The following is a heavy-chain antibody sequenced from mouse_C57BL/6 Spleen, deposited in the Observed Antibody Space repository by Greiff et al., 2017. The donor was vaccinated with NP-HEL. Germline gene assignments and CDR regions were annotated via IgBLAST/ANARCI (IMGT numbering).Heavy chain of an antibody. V-gene: IGHV1-53*01. CDR2: INPSNGGT. Sequence: QVQLQQPGTELVKPGASVKLSCKASGYTFTSYWMHWVKQRPGQCLEWIGNINPSNGGTNYNEKFKSKATLTVDKSSSTAYMQLSSLTSEDAAVYYCAREGYSNYGDYYAMDYWGQGTSVTVSS. D-gene: IGHD2-5*01. CDR3: AREGYSNYGDYYAMDY. J-gene: IGHJ4*01. CDR1: GYTFTSYW.